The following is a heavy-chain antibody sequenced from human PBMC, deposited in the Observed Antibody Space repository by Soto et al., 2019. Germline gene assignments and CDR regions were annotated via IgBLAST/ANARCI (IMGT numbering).Heavy chain of an antibody. CDR2: IIPIFGTA. CDR1: GGTFSSYA. D-gene: IGHD3-10*01. CDR3: ARDRLLWFGELNYYFDY. V-gene: IGHV1-69*01. Sequence: QVQLVQSGAEVKKPGSSVKVSCKASGGTFSSYAISWVRQAPGQGLEWMGGIIPIFGTANYAQKFQGRVTIPADESTSTAYMELSSLRSEDTAVYYCARDRLLWFGELNYYFDYWGQGTLVTVSS. J-gene: IGHJ4*02.